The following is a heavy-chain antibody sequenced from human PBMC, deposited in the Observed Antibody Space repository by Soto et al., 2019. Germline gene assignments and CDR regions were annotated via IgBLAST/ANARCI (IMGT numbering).Heavy chain of an antibody. J-gene: IGHJ6*03. Sequence: GGSLRLSCAASGFTVSSNYMSWVRQAPGKGLEWVSVIYSGGSTYYADSVKGRFTISRHNSKNTLYLQMNSLRAEDTAVYYCARDTRTGLDYYYMDVWGKGTTVTVSS. CDR3: ARDTRTGLDYYYMDV. CDR1: GFTVSSNY. V-gene: IGHV3-53*04. CDR2: IYSGGST. D-gene: IGHD3-9*01.